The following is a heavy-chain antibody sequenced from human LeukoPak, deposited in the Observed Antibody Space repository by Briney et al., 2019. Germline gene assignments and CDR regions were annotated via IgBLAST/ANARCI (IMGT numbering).Heavy chain of an antibody. CDR3: ARDGNGYYSFDQ. V-gene: IGHV3-53*01. CDR2: IYNRTT. J-gene: IGHJ4*02. D-gene: IGHD3-22*01. CDR1: GFTFSNNY. Sequence: GGSLRLSCAASGFTFSNNYMSWVRQAPGKRLEWVCVIYNRTTDYIDSVKGRFTISRDNSKNTVYLQMNNLRAEDTAVYYCARDGNGYYSFDQWGQGTLVTVSS.